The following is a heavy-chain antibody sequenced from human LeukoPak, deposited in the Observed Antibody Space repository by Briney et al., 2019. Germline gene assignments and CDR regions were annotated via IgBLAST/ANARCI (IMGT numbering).Heavy chain of an antibody. J-gene: IGHJ5*02. CDR2: IYYSGST. Sequence: PSETLSLTCTVSGGSVRSGDYSWNWIRQHPGKGLEWIGYIYYSGSTYYNPSLTSRVTMSVDTSKNQFSLKLSSVTAADTAIYYCARLPCSGSCYSFWFDPWGQGTLVTVSS. V-gene: IGHV4-31*03. D-gene: IGHD2-15*01. CDR3: ARLPCSGSCYSFWFDP. CDR1: GGSVRSGDYS.